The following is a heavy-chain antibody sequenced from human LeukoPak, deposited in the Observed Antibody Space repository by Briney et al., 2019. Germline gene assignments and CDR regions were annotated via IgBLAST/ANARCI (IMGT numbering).Heavy chain of an antibody. D-gene: IGHD3-22*01. V-gene: IGHV4-59*01. Sequence: PSETLSLTCTVSGGSISSYYWSWIRQPPGKGLEWIGYIYYSGSTNYNPSLKSRVTISVDTSKNQFSLKLSSVTAADTAVYYCARSGIVYAYYYDSSGYHFDYWGQGTLVTVSS. CDR3: ARSGIVYAYYYDSSGYHFDY. J-gene: IGHJ4*02. CDR1: GGSISSYY. CDR2: IYYSGST.